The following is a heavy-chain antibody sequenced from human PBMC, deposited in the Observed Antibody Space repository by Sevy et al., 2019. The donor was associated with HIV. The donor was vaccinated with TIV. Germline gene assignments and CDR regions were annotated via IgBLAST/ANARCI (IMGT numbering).Heavy chain of an antibody. CDR2: IYYSGST. Sequence: SETLSLTCTVSGGSISSGGYCWSWIRQHPGKGLEWIGYIYYSGSTYYNPSLKSRVTISVDTSKNQFSLKLSSVTAADTAVYYCARGANYDILTGYYNWFDPWGQGTLVTVSS. CDR3: ARGANYDILTGYYNWFDP. J-gene: IGHJ5*02. V-gene: IGHV4-31*03. D-gene: IGHD3-9*01. CDR1: GGSISSGGYC.